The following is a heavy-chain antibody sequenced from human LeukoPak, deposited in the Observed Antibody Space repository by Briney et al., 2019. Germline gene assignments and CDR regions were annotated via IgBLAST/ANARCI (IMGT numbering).Heavy chain of an antibody. V-gene: IGHV3-7*01. CDR2: IREDGSEK. Sequence: GGSLRLSCAVSGFTFRSYSMNWVRQAPGKGLEWVASIREDGSEKTSVDSVKGRFTISRDNAKNSLYLQMDSLRAEDTAVYYCARGPTNGQAFDYWGQGTLVSVSS. J-gene: IGHJ4*02. D-gene: IGHD2-8*01. CDR1: GFTFRSYS. CDR3: ARGPTNGQAFDY.